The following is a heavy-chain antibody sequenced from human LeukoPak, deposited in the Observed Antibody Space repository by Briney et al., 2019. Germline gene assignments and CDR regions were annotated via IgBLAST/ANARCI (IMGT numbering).Heavy chain of an antibody. J-gene: IGHJ4*02. CDR3: AKEHREKSSREYDF. Sequence: GGSLRLSCVASGFTFSSYGMQWVRQAPGKGLEWVAVISHDGTVQYYADSVKGRFTISRDTSKSSLYLQMNSLRPEDTAVYFCAKEHREKSSREYDFWGQGTLVTVSS. CDR2: ISHDGTVQ. V-gene: IGHV3-30*18. CDR1: GFTFSSYG. D-gene: IGHD3-10*01.